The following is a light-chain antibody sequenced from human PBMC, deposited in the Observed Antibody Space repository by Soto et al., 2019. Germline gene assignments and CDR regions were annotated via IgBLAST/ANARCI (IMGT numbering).Light chain of an antibody. V-gene: IGLV4-69*01. CDR1: SGHNSNA. Sequence: QLVLTQSPSASASLGASVKLTCTLSSGHNSNAIAWHQQQPETGPRFLMKLNSDGSHYKGDGIPDRFSGASSGAERYLIISSLQSEDEGDYYCQTWGTGIHVFGTGTKLTVL. J-gene: IGLJ1*01. CDR2: LNSDGSH. CDR3: QTWGTGIHV.